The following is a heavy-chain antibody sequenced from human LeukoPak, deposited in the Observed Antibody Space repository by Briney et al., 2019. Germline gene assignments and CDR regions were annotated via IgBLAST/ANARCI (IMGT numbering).Heavy chain of an antibody. CDR1: VSDFTIIG. D-gene: IGHD6-19*01. J-gene: IGHJ4*02. V-gene: IGHV1-18*01. CDR2: ISPYNGNT. CDR3: SRAGWGSGWYLDY. Sequence: GASGTVSFTASVSDFTIIGITWVRRAPGQGLEWMGWISPYNGNTRYAKKFHCRVAMTSDTSPTTAYSQWRGPGFNDPAVSYFSRAGWGSGWYLDYWGQGTLVSVSS.